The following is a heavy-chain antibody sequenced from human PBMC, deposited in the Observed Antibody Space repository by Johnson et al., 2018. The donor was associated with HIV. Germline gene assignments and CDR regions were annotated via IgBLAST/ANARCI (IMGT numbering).Heavy chain of an antibody. V-gene: IGHV3-30-3*01. Sequence: QVQLVESGGGVVQPGRSLRLSCAASGFTFSSYVMHWVRQAPGKGLEWVAIISYDGSNKYYADSVKGRLTISRDNSKNTLYLQMNSLRAEDTAVYYCASLPIAARPPTDAFDIWGQGTMVTVSS. CDR1: GFTFSSYV. J-gene: IGHJ3*02. CDR2: ISYDGSNK. CDR3: ASLPIAARPPTDAFDI. D-gene: IGHD6-6*01.